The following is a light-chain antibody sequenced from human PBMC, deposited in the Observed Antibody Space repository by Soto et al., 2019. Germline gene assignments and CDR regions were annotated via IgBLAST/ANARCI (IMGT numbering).Light chain of an antibody. V-gene: IGLV2-11*01. CDR3: CTFAGRYSYV. Sequence: QSALTQPRSVSGSPGQSVTISCTGTSSDVGSYNFVSWHQQHPGKAPKLMIYDVAKRPSGVPDRFSGSKSGNTASLTISGLQAEDGADYYCCTFAGRYSYVFGSGTKLTVL. CDR1: SSDVGSYNF. CDR2: DVA. J-gene: IGLJ1*01.